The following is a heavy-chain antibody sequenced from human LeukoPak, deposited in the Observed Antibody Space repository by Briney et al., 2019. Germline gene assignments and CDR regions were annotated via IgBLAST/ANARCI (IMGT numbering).Heavy chain of an antibody. CDR1: GFTFSSYW. CDR3: AKDYGDRANPYYFDY. D-gene: IGHD4-17*01. CDR2: IKQDGSEK. J-gene: IGHJ4*02. V-gene: IGHV3-7*03. Sequence: GGSLRLSCAASGFTFSSYWMSWVRQAPGKGLEWVANIKQDGSEKYYVDSVKGRFTISRDNAKNSLYLQMNSLRAEDTAVYYCAKDYGDRANPYYFDYWGQGTLVTVSS.